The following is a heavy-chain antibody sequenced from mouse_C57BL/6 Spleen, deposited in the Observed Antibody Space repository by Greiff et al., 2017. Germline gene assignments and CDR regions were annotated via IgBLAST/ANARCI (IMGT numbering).Heavy chain of an antibody. V-gene: IGHV3-6*01. CDR1: GYSITSGYY. J-gene: IGHJ2*01. CDR2: ISYDGSN. D-gene: IGHD1-1*02. Sequence: EVKLVESGPGLVKPSQSLSLTCSVTGYSITSGYYWNWIRQFPGNKLEWMGYISYDGSNNYNPSLKNRISITRDTSKNQFYLKLNSVTNEDTAAYYGAKDGGGLWAYMDYWGQGTTLTVSS. CDR3: AKDGGGLWAYMDY.